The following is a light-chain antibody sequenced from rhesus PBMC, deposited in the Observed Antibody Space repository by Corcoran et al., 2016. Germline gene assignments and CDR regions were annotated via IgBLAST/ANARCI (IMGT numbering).Light chain of an antibody. CDR3: LQSSNWPRT. J-gene: IGKJ1*01. CDR1: QSVSSY. CDR2: GAS. Sequence: EIVMTQSPATLALSPGERATLSCRASQSVSSYLAWYQQKPGQAPRLLIYGASSRATGLPDRFSGSGSGTEFTLTISSLEPEDVGVYFCLQSSNWPRTFGQGTKVEIK. V-gene: IGKV3-24*04.